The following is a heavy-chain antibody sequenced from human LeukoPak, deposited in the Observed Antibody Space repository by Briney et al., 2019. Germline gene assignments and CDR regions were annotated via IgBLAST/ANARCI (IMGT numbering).Heavy chain of an antibody. CDR1: GFTFSSYG. Sequence: PGRSLRLSCAASGFTFSSYGMHWVRQAPGKGLEWVAVIWYDGSNKYYADSVKGRFTISRDNSKNTLYLQMNSLRAEDTAVYYCAKWGYYYASSGYNAFDIWGQGTMVTVSS. CDR2: IWYDGSNK. D-gene: IGHD3-22*01. J-gene: IGHJ3*02. V-gene: IGHV3-33*06. CDR3: AKWGYYYASSGYNAFDI.